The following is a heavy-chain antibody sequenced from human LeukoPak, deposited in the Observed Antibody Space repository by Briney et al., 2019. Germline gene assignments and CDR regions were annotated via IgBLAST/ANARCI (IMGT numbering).Heavy chain of an antibody. J-gene: IGHJ4*02. V-gene: IGHV4-59*08. CDR2: VSSSGST. Sequence: PAETLPLTCTVSRGSISPYYWSWIRQPPGKGLEWIGYVSSSGSTNYNPSLKSRVTISVDRSKNQLSLKLSSVTAADTAVYCCARLVSSSLDYWGQGALDTVSS. CDR1: RGSISPYY. D-gene: IGHD6-13*01. CDR3: ARLVSSSLDY.